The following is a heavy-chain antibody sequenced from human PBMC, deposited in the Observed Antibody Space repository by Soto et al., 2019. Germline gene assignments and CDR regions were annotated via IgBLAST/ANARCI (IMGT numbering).Heavy chain of an antibody. CDR3: ARGMGHYDSSGLLDYYYGMDV. V-gene: IGHV1-2*04. CDR1: GYTFTGYY. Sequence: GASVKVSCKASGYTFTGYYMHWVRQAPGQGLEWMGWINPNSGGTNYAQKFQGWVTMTRDTSISTAYMELSRLRSDDTAVYYCARGMGHYDSSGLLDYYYGMDVWCQGTTVTVSS. J-gene: IGHJ6*02. CDR2: INPNSGGT. D-gene: IGHD3-22*01.